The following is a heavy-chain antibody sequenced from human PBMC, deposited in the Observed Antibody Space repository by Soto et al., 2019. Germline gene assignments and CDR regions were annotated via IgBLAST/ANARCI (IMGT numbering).Heavy chain of an antibody. CDR1: GGSISDDTYY. J-gene: IGHJ4*02. CDR3: ARDLHLDY. Sequence: SETLSLTCTVSGGSISDDTYYWGWIRQPPGKGLEWIGSIYHSGSTYYNPSLKSRVTISVDRSKNQFSLKLSSVTAADTAVYYCARDLHLDYWGQGTLVTVSS. CDR2: IYHSGST. V-gene: IGHV4-39*07.